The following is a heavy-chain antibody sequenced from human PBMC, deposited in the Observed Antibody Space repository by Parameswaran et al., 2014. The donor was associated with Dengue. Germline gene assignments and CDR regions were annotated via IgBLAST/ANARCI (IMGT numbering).Heavy chain of an antibody. Sequence: WIRQPPGKGLEWVAVIWYDGSNKYYADSVKGRFTISRDNSKNTLYLQMNSLRAEDTAVYYCARDGEGDYYYGMDVWGQGTTVTVSS. CDR3: ARDGEGDYYYGMDV. J-gene: IGHJ6*02. V-gene: IGHV3-33*01. CDR2: IWYDGSNK. D-gene: IGHD4-17*01.